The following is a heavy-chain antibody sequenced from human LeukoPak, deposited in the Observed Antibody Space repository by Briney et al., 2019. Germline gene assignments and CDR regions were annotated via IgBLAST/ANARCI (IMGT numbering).Heavy chain of an antibody. CDR2: INHSGST. V-gene: IGHV4-34*01. CDR1: GGSFSGYY. CDR3: ARGSNWNYAYY. Sequence: PSETLSLTCAVYGGSFSGYYWSWIRQPPGKGLEWTGEINHSGSTNYNPSLKSRVTISVDTSKNQFSLKLSSVTAADTAVYYCARGSNWNYAYYWGQGTLVTVSS. D-gene: IGHD1-7*01. J-gene: IGHJ4*02.